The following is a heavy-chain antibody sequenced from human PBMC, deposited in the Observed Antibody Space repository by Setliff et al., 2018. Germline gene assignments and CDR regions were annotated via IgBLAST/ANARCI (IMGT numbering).Heavy chain of an antibody. Sequence: ASVKVSCKASGYTFTNYAMHWVRQAPGQRLEWLGWISGGNGNTKYSQKIQGRVTITRDTSGSTGYMELSSLRYEDTAIYSCARGRDGYNANSYEIWGKGTMVTVSS. V-gene: IGHV1-3*01. D-gene: IGHD5-12*01. CDR1: GYTFTNYA. CDR3: ARGRDGYNANSYEI. CDR2: ISGGNGNT. J-gene: IGHJ3*02.